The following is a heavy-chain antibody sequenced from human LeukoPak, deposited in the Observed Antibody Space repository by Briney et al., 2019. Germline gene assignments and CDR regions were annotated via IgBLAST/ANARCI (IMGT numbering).Heavy chain of an antibody. J-gene: IGHJ4*02. CDR2: MNPNSGNT. CDR3: ARGLYYYDSSGYQDFDY. Sequence: ASVTVSCKASGYTFTSYDINWVRQAPGQGLEWMGWMNPNSGNTGYAQKFQGRVTMTRNTSISTAYMELSSLRSEDTAVYYCARGLYYYDSSGYQDFDYWGQGTLVTVSS. CDR1: GYTFTSYD. D-gene: IGHD3-22*01. V-gene: IGHV1-8*01.